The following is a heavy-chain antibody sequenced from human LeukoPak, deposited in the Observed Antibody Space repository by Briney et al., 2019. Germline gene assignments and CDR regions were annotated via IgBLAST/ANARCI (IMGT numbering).Heavy chain of an antibody. CDR2: ISSSSSYI. V-gene: IGHV3-21*01. J-gene: IGHJ6*03. CDR3: ARDLEDDYYYYMDV. D-gene: IGHD5-24*01. Sequence: PGGSLRLSCAASGFTFSSYSMNWVRQAPGKGLEWVSSISSSSSYIYYADSVKGRFTISRDNAKNSLYLQMNSLRAEDTAVYYCARDLEDDYYYYMDVWGKGTTVTVSS. CDR1: GFTFSSYS.